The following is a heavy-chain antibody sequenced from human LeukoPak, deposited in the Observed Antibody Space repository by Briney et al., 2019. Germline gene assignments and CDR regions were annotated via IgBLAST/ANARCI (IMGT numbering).Heavy chain of an antibody. CDR1: GFTFSSYA. D-gene: IGHD2-15*01. J-gene: IGHJ4*02. CDR2: INGSGGST. V-gene: IGHV3-23*01. CDR3: AKVRGGPRGY. Sequence: GGSLRLSCAASGFTFSSYAMSWVRQAPGKGLEWVSAINGSGGSTYYADSVKGRFTISRDNSKNTLYLQMNSLRAKDTAVYYCAKVRGGPRGYWGQGTLVTVSS.